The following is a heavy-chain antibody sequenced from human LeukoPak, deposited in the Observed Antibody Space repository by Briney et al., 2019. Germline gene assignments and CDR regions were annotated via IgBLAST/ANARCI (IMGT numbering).Heavy chain of an antibody. CDR2: ISTTGST. CDR3: ARVYSHTLWFFDL. Sequence: SDTLSLTCTVSGASISDYYWSWIRQSAGKGLEWIGRISTTGSTYYNPSFQSRVTMSMDTSKNQFSLKLTSVTASDTAVYYCARVYSHTLWFFDLWGRGTLVTVSS. D-gene: IGHD5-18*01. CDR1: GASISDYY. J-gene: IGHJ2*01. V-gene: IGHV4-4*07.